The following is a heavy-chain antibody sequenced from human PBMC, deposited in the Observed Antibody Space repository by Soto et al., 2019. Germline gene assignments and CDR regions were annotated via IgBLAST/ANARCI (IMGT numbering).Heavy chain of an antibody. D-gene: IGHD3-10*01. CDR3: ARDNGSGMPGWVDP. J-gene: IGHJ5*02. CDR2: IYYSGDT. CDR1: DDSIISGDY. V-gene: IGHV4-38-2*02. Sequence: SEPLCLTAAVCDDSIISGDYWGWIRQPPGKGLEWIGSIYYSGDTYYNPSLKSRVTISVDTSKNQFSLKLNSVTAADTAVYYCARDNGSGMPGWVDPWGQGIVVSV.